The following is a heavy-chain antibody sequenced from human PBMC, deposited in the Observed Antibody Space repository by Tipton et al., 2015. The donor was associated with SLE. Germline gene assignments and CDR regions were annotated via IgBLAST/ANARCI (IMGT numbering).Heavy chain of an antibody. Sequence: TLSLTCTVSGGSISDSLYYWDWIRQPPGKGLMLIGSISYSGATSYNPSLKSRVTISVDTSKNHFSLSLISVTAADTAVYYCARLTPWGYDYWGPGMLVTVSS. D-gene: IGHD7-27*01. CDR2: ISYSGAT. J-gene: IGHJ4*02. V-gene: IGHV4-39*07. CDR3: ARLTPWGYDY. CDR1: GGSISDSLYY.